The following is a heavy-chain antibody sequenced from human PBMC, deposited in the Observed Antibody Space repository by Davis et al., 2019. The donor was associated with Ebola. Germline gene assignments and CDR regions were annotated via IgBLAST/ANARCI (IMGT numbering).Heavy chain of an antibody. D-gene: IGHD5-12*01. CDR3: ARVGGSSRGVYDFDY. V-gene: IGHV5-51*01. CDR2: IYPGDSDT. Sequence: PGGSLRLSCKASGYSFTSYWITWVRQMPGKGLEYMGIIYPGDSDTKYSLSFQGQVTIAVDTSINTAYVQWSSLKAPARAMYYCARVGGSSRGVYDFDYWGQGSLVTVSS. J-gene: IGHJ4*02. CDR1: GYSFTSYW.